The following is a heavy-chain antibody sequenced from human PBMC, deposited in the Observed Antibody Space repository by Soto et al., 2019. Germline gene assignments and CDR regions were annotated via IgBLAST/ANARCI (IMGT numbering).Heavy chain of an antibody. CDR3: AREIFY. J-gene: IGHJ4*02. D-gene: IGHD2-15*01. CDR2: INSDGSST. CDR1: GFPFSKYL. V-gene: IGHV3-74*01. Sequence: SGGSLKLSCATSGFPFSKYLMHWVRQTPGKGLVWVSRINSDGSSTSYADSVKGRFTISRDNAKNTLYLQMNSLRAEDTAVYYCAREIFYWGQGTLVTVSS.